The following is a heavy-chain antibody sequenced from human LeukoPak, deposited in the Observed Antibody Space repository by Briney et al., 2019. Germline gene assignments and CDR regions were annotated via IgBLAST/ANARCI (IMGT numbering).Heavy chain of an antibody. J-gene: IGHJ4*02. V-gene: IGHV4-34*01. CDR2: INHSGST. CDR1: GGSFSGYY. Sequence: TSETLSLTCAVYGGSFSGYYWSWIRQPPGKGLEWIGEINHSGSTNYNPSLKSRVTISVDTSKNQFSLKLSSVTAADTAVYYCARHYDFWSGPDYWGQGTLVTVSS. CDR3: ARHYDFWSGPDY. D-gene: IGHD3-3*01.